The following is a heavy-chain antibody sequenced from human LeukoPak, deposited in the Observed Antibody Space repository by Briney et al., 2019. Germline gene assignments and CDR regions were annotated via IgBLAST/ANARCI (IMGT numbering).Heavy chain of an antibody. CDR1: GYTFTSYY. V-gene: IGHV1-46*01. CDR2: INPSGGST. J-gene: IGHJ5*02. D-gene: IGHD6-13*01. CDR3: ARDRSSSWRNNWFDP. Sequence: GASVKASCKASGYTFTSYYMHWVRQAPGQGLEWMGIINPSGGSTSYAQKFQGRVTMTRDMSTSTVYMELSSLRSEDTAVYYCARDRSSSWRNNWFDPWGQGTLVTVSS.